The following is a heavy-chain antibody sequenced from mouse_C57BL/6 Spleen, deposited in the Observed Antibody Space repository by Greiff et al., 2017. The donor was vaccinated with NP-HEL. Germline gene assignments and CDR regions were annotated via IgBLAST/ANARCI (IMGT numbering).Heavy chain of an antibody. CDR1: GYTFTSYW. V-gene: IGHV1-64*01. CDR2: IHPNSGST. CDR3: ARITTVVAPGFAY. Sequence: VQLQQPGAELVKPGASVKLSCKASGYTFTSYWMHWVKQRPGQGLEWIGMIHPNSGSTNYNEKFKSKATLTVDKSSSTAYMQLSSLTSEDSAVYYCARITTVVAPGFAYWGQGTLVTVSA. D-gene: IGHD1-1*01. J-gene: IGHJ3*01.